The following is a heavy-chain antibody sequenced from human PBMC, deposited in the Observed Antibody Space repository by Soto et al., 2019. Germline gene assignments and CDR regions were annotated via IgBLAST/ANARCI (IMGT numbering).Heavy chain of an antibody. J-gene: IGHJ4*02. CDR2: INPSGGST. CDR3: ARWGNSGSYVSPFEY. CDR1: GYTFTSYY. D-gene: IGHD1-26*01. Sequence: GSVKVYCKASGYTFTSYYMHWVRQSPGQGLEWTRIINPSGGSTSYGQKFQGRVTMTKDTSTSTVYMELSSLRSEDTAVYECARWGNSGSYVSPFEYWGQGTLVTVSS. V-gene: IGHV1-46*01.